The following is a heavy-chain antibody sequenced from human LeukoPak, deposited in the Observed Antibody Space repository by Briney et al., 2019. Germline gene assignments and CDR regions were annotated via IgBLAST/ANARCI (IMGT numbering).Heavy chain of an antibody. J-gene: IGHJ4*02. CDR2: IYYSGST. V-gene: IGHV4-39*01. Sequence: SETLSLTCTVSGGSISSTSYYWGWIRQPPGKGLEWIGSIYYSGSTYYNPSLKSRVTISVDTSKNQFSLKLNSVTAADTAVYYCAREFRRYDIYIGSPRELDYWGQGILVTVSS. CDR1: GGSISSTSYY. CDR3: AREFRRYDIYIGSPRELDY. D-gene: IGHD3-9*01.